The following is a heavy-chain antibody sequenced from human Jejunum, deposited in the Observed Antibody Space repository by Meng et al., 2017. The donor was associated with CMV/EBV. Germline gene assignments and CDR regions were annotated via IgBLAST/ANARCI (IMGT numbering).Heavy chain of an antibody. D-gene: IGHD6-19*01. CDR1: GYTFTSYY. Sequence: QVQLGPSGAEVKKPGASVKVSCKASGYTFTSYYMHWVRQAPGQGLEWMGIISPSGGSKSYAQKFQGRVTMTRDTSTSTVYMELSSLRSEDTAVYYCARFSSAWYADYWGQGTLVTVSS. CDR3: ARFSSAWYADY. CDR2: ISPSGGSK. J-gene: IGHJ4*02. V-gene: IGHV1-46*01.